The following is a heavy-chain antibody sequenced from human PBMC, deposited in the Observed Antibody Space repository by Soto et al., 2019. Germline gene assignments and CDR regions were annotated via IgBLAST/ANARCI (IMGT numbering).Heavy chain of an antibody. J-gene: IGHJ6*03. CDR3: ARAPSSSGWGNYYYYMDV. CDR1: GYTFSSYD. CDR2: MNPNSGNT. D-gene: IGHD6-19*01. Sequence: ASVKVSCKASGYTFSSYDINWVRQATGQGLEWMGWMNPNSGNTGYTQKFQGRVTMTRNTSISTAYMELSSLRSEDTAVYYCARAPSSSGWGNYYYYMDVWGKGPTVTVSS. V-gene: IGHV1-8*01.